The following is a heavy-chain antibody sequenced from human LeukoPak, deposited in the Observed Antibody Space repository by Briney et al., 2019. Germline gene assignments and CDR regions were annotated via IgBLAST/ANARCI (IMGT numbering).Heavy chain of an antibody. J-gene: IGHJ4*02. CDR3: ARSGYNWNDVIFFDY. Sequence: GGSLRLSCAASGFTFSSYAMHWVRQAPGKGLEWVAVISYDGSNKYYADSVKGRFTISGDNAKNSLYLQMNSLRAEDTAVYYCARSGYNWNDVIFFDYWGQGTLVTVSS. V-gene: IGHV3-30*04. CDR2: ISYDGSNK. D-gene: IGHD1-1*01. CDR1: GFTFSSYA.